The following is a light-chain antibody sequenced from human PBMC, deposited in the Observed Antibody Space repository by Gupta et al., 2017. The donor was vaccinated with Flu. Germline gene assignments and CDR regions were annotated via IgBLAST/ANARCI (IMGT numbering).Light chain of an antibody. CDR1: QNIGGA. CDR3: QQSSSLPWT. V-gene: IGKV6-21*01. J-gene: IGKJ1*01. Sequence: EIVLTQSPDFQSVTPKEKVTITCRASQNIGGALHWYQQKPDQSPKLLIKYASQSFSGVPSRFSGSGSGTDFTLTINSLEPEDAATYYCQQSSSLPWTFGQGTKVEIK. CDR2: YAS.